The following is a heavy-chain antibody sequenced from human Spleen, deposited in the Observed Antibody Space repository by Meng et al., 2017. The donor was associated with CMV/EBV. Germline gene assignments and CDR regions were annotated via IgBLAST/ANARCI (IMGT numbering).Heavy chain of an antibody. CDR1: GFIFSNYD. Sequence: GESLKISCAASGFIFSNYDMHWVRQGTGKGLEWVSSIGASGHTFYPGSVKGRFTISRESAKSSLYLQMNSLRAGDTAVYYCARDLTIFGERAGMDVWGQGTTVTVSS. V-gene: IGHV3-13*01. CDR2: IGASGHT. J-gene: IGHJ6*02. CDR3: ARDLTIFGERAGMDV. D-gene: IGHD3-3*01.